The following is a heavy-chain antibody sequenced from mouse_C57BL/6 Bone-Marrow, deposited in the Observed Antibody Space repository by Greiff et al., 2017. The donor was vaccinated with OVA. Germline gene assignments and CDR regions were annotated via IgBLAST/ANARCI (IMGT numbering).Heavy chain of an antibody. CDR1: GYTFTSYW. D-gene: IGHD1-1*01. Sequence: QVQLQQPGAELVKPGASVKLSCKASGYTFTSYWMHWVKQRPGQGLEWIGMIHPNSGSTNYNEKFKSKATLTVDTSSSTAYMQLSSLTSEDSAVYYCARRYYYPGDYWGQGTSVTVSS. V-gene: IGHV1-64*01. CDR3: ARRYYYPGDY. J-gene: IGHJ4*01. CDR2: IHPNSGST.